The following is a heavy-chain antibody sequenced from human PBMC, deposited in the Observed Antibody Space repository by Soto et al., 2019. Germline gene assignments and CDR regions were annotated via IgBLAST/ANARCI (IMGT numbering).Heavy chain of an antibody. Sequence: SVTLSLTASGYTLTGAYMHFVRQAPGQGLEWMGGIIPIFGTANYAQKFQGGVTITADESTSTAYMELSSLRSEDTAVYYCARDMSSSSERLYYFDYWGQGTLVTVSS. D-gene: IGHD6-6*01. J-gene: IGHJ4*02. V-gene: IGHV1-69*01. CDR2: IIPIFGTA. CDR3: ARDMSSSSERLYYFDY. CDR1: GYTLTGAY.